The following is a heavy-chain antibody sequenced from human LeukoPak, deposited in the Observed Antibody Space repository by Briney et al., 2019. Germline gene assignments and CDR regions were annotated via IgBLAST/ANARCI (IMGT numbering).Heavy chain of an antibody. J-gene: IGHJ5*02. Sequence: GASVKVSCKASGYTFTSYGISWVRQAPGQGLEWMGWINPNSGGTNYAQKFQGRVTMTRDMSTSTAYMELSSLRSEDTAVYYCARDLPGIAVAGTGGNWFDPWGQGTLVTVSS. CDR3: ARDLPGIAVAGTGGNWFDP. CDR1: GYTFTSYG. CDR2: INPNSGGT. V-gene: IGHV1-18*01. D-gene: IGHD6-19*01.